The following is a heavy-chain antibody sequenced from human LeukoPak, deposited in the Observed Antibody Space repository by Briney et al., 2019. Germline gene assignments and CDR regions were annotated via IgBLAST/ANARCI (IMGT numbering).Heavy chain of an antibody. V-gene: IGHV4-39*07. Sequence: SETLSLTCTVSGGSISSSSYYWGWIRQPPGEGLEWIGEINHSGSTNYNPSLKSRVSISVDTSKNQFSLKLPSVTAADTAVYYCARRDGRIIMVRGVITAAQPFDYWGQGTLVTVSS. CDR1: GGSISSSSYY. CDR2: INHSGST. CDR3: ARRDGRIIMVRGVITAAQPFDY. D-gene: IGHD3-10*01. J-gene: IGHJ4*02.